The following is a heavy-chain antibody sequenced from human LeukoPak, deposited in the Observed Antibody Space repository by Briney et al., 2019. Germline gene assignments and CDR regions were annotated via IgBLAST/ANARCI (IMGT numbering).Heavy chain of an antibody. CDR1: GYTFTSYG. CDR3: ARVVSRGYSSSPTVFDY. Sequence: GASVKVSCKTSGYTFTSYGISWVRQAPGQGLEWMGWISAYNGNTNYAQKLQGRVTMTTDTSTSTAYMELRSLRSDDTAVYYCARVVSRGYSSSPTVFDYWGQGTLVTVSS. V-gene: IGHV1-18*01. CDR2: ISAYNGNT. J-gene: IGHJ4*02. D-gene: IGHD6-13*01.